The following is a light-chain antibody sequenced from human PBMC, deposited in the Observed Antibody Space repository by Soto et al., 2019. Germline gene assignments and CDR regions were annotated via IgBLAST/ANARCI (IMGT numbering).Light chain of an antibody. CDR3: QQYYIESWT. CDR2: KAS. J-gene: IGKJ1*01. CDR1: QSISSY. V-gene: IGKV1-5*03. Sequence: DIHMTHAPASPFASVWGLVTIPCRASQSISSYLNWYQQKPGKAPKLLIYKASSLESGVPSRFSGSGSGTEFTLTISSLQPDDFATYYCQQYYIESWTFGQGTKVDIK.